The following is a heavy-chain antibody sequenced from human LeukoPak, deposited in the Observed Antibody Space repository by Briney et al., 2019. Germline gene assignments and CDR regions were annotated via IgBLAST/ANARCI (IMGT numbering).Heavy chain of an antibody. V-gene: IGHV4-34*01. CDR1: GGSFSGYY. CDR2: INHSGST. J-gene: IGHJ4*02. D-gene: IGHD3-16*02. Sequence: PSETLSLTCAVYGGSFSGYYWSWIRQPPGKGLEWIGEINHSGSTNYNPSLKSRVTISVDTSKNQFSLKLSSVTAADTAVYYCARGLGLYDYVWGSYRPRYYFDYWGQGTLVTVSS. CDR3: ARGLGLYDYVWGSYRPRYYFDY.